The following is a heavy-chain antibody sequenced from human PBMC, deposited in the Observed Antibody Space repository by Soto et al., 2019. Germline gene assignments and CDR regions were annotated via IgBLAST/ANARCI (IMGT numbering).Heavy chain of an antibody. CDR3: AKDTTPPDIAVAVGPFDL. CDR1: GFTFSSYA. V-gene: IGHV3-23*01. CDR2: ISGSGGST. Sequence: VGSLRLSCAASGFTFSSYAMSWVRQAPGKGLEWVSAISGSGGSTYYADSVKGRFTISRDNSKNTLYLQMNSLRAEDTAVYYWAKDTTPPDIAVAVGPFDLWGQGTKVSV. J-gene: IGHJ3*01. D-gene: IGHD6-19*01.